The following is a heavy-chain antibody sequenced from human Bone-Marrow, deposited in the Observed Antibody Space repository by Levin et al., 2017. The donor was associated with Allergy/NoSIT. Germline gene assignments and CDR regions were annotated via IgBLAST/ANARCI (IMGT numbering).Heavy chain of an antibody. D-gene: IGHD4-11*01. V-gene: IGHV3-33*01. CDR2: IWSDENKK. Sequence: PGGSLRLSCAASGFTFNSYGMHWVRQTPGKGLEWVAVIWSDENKKYYADSVKGRFTISRDNSKNTIDLQMNSLRAEDTAVYYCARDRERGEYSTSAPLGYWGQGSLVNVSS. CDR3: ARDRERGEYSTSAPLGY. CDR1: GFTFNSYG. J-gene: IGHJ4*02.